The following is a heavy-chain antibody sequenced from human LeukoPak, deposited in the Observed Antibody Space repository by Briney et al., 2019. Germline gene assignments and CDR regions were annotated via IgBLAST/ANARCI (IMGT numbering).Heavy chain of an antibody. CDR2: ISGSGGST. D-gene: IGHD2-2*01. Sequence: GGSLRLSCAASGFTFSSYAMSWVRQAPGKGLEWVSAISGSGGSTYYADSVKGRFTISRDNSKNTLYLQVNSLRAEDTAVYYCAKGGVRRIVVVPAAPFDYWGQGTLVTVSS. J-gene: IGHJ4*02. CDR3: AKGGVRRIVVVPAAPFDY. CDR1: GFTFSSYA. V-gene: IGHV3-23*01.